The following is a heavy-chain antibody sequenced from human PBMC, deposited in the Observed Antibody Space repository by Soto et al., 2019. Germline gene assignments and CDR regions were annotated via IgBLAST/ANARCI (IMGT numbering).Heavy chain of an antibody. CDR1: GGSFSGYY. Sequence: SETLSLTCAVYGGSFSGYYWSWIRQPPGKGLEWIGEINHSGSTNYNPSLKSRVTISVDTSKNQFSLKLSSVTAADTAVYYCATAGCSGGSCYSRWFDPWGQGTLVTVSS. D-gene: IGHD2-15*01. V-gene: IGHV4-34*01. CDR2: INHSGST. CDR3: ATAGCSGGSCYSRWFDP. J-gene: IGHJ5*02.